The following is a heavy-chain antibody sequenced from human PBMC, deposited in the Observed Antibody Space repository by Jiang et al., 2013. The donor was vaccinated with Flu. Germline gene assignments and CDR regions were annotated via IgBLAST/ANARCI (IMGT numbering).Heavy chain of an antibody. D-gene: IGHD3-22*01. Sequence: VESGAEVKKPGASVKVSCKASGYTFTGYYIHWVRQAPGQGLEWMGWISPSSGATNYAQKFQGSVTMTRDPSITTAFMELNSLRSDDTAVYYCARVLNYYDSSGFLDYWGPGTLVTVSS. CDR2: ISPSSGAT. CDR1: GYTFTGYY. CDR3: ARVLNYYDSSGFLDY. J-gene: IGHJ4*02. V-gene: IGHV1-2*02.